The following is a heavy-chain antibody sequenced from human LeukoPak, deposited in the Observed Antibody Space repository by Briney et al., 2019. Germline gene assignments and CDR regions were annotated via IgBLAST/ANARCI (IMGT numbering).Heavy chain of an antibody. D-gene: IGHD4-17*01. CDR1: GGSFSGYY. V-gene: IGHV4-34*01. Sequence: SETLSLTCSVYGGSFSGYYWSWIRQPPGKGLEWIGEINHSGSTNYNPSLKSRVTISVDTSKNQFSLKLSSVTAADTAVYYCARGIDYGDLGYWGQGTLVTVSS. J-gene: IGHJ4*02. CDR2: INHSGST. CDR3: ARGIDYGDLGY.